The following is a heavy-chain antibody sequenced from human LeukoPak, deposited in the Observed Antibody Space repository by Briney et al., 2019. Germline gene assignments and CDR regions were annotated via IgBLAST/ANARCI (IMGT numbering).Heavy chain of an antibody. CDR2: IHHTGSF. CDR3: TRGHWALDC. V-gene: IGHV4-59*01. D-gene: IGHD3-16*01. J-gene: IGHJ4*02. Sequence: SETLSLTCTIFGASPSDDYWRWVGQPQGKGLEWIGYIHHTGSFDYNPSLNSRATISLDTSKNQFSLKLTSVTAADTAVYYCTRGHWALDCWGQGPLVTVSS. CDR1: GASPSDDY.